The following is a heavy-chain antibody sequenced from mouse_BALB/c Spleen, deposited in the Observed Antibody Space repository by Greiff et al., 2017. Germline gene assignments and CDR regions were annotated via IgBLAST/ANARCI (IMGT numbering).Heavy chain of an antibody. CDR2: IDPANGNT. V-gene: IGHV14-3*02. Sequence: EVKLLESGAELVKPGASVKLSCTASGFNIKDTYMHWVKQRPEQGLEWIGRIDPANGNTKYDPKFQGKATITADTSSNTAYLQLSSLTSEDTAVYYCARSGSSYGDYAMDYWGQGTSVTVSS. CDR1: GFNIKDTY. D-gene: IGHD1-1*01. CDR3: ARSGSSYGDYAMDY. J-gene: IGHJ4*01.